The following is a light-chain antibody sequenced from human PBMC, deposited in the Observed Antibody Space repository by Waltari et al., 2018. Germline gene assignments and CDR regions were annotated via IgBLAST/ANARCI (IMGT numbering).Light chain of an antibody. CDR1: PTDIGSYDF. Sequence: QSALTQPASVSGSPGQSIPIYCTGTPTDIGSYDFFSCYQHHPGHAPKLIIYEVIHRPSGVSNRFSGSKSGNTASLTMSGLQAEDEAVYYCSSYTLKNTVIFGGGTKLTVL. CDR2: EVI. V-gene: IGLV2-14*01. J-gene: IGLJ2*01. CDR3: SSYTLKNTVI.